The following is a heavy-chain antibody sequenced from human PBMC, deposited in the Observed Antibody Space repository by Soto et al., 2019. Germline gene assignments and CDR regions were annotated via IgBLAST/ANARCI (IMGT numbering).Heavy chain of an antibody. J-gene: IGHJ4*02. CDR1: GGSGGSFSGYY. CDR3: ARGLTTVTTVRYFDY. V-gene: IGHV4-34*01. D-gene: IGHD4-17*01. CDR2: INHSGST. Sequence: SENLSLTCAVNGGSGGSFSGYYWSWIRQPPGKGLEWIGEINHSGSTNYNPSLKSRVTVSVDTSKNQFSLKLSSVTAADTAVYYCARGLTTVTTVRYFDYWGQGTQVTVSS.